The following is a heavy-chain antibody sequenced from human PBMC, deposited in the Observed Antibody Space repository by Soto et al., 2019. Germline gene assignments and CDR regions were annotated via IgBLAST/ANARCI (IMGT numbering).Heavy chain of an antibody. CDR1: GYTFTSYY. CDR2: INPTGGST. V-gene: IGHV1-46*03. J-gene: IGHJ4*02. CDR3: AGFSRDSAY. D-gene: IGHD2-21*01. Sequence: QVQLVQSGAEVKKPGASVKVSCKASGYTFTSYYMHWVRQAPGQGLEWMGMINPTGGSTSYAQKIHGRVTTATDTYTGTGYMELSTIRSGDTSVYYWAGFSRDSAYWGQGTLVTVAS.